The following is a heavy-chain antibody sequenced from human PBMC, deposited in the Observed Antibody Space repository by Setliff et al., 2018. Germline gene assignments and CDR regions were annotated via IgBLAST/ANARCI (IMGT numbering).Heavy chain of an antibody. Sequence: SETLSLTCAVSGYSISGGYYWGWIRQPPGKGLEWIGSIYHSGSTYYNPSLKSRVTISVDTSKNQFSLKLSSVTAADTAVYYCARRLSGLRGFGYWGQGTLVTVSS. D-gene: IGHD5-12*01. V-gene: IGHV4-38-2*01. J-gene: IGHJ4*02. CDR2: IYHSGST. CDR3: ARRLSGLRGFGY. CDR1: GYSISGGYY.